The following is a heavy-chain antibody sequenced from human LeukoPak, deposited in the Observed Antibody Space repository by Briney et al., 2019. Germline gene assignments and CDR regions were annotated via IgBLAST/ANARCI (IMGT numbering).Heavy chain of an antibody. V-gene: IGHV4-34*01. D-gene: IGHD4-17*01. Sequence: PSETLSLTCAVYGGSFSGYYWGWIRQPPGKGLEWIGEINHSGSTDYNPSLKSRVTISVDTSKNQFSLKLSSVTAADTAVYYCARPSLYGDYNYWGQGTLVTVSS. J-gene: IGHJ4*02. CDR1: GGSFSGYY. CDR3: ARPSLYGDYNY. CDR2: INHSGST.